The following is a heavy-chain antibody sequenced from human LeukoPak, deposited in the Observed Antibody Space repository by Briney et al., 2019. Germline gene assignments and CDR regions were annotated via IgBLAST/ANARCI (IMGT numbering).Heavy chain of an antibody. CDR1: TFTGYY. V-gene: IGHV1-2*02. CDR2: INPNSGCT. J-gene: IGHJ5*02. CDR3: ARDFMFDH. Sequence: TFTGYYXXXVRQAPXQGLECMGWINPNSGCTNYAQKFQGRVTMTRDTSISTAYMELSRLRSDDTAVYYCARDFMFDHWGQGTLVTVSS.